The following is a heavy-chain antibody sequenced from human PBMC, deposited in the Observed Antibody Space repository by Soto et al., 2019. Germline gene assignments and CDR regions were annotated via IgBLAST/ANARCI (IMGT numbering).Heavy chain of an antibody. D-gene: IGHD2-21*02. CDR2: IPQDGVDG. CDR3: ARDHLILPAHDFFYGSDV. J-gene: IGHJ6*02. V-gene: IGHV3-7*03. CDR1: GFTFSMYS. Sequence: SLRLSCEVSGFTFSMYSMSWVRQSPGKGLEWVAKIPQDGVDGHYADSVKGRFTISRDNGKNSLYLQLNNLRAEDTAVYYCARDHLILPAHDFFYGSDVWGRGATVTVSS.